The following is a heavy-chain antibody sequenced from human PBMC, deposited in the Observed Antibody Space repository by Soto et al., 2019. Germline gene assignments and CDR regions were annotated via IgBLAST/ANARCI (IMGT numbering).Heavy chain of an antibody. CDR2: ISAYNGNT. D-gene: IGHD6-13*01. Sequence: ASVKVSCKASGYTFTSYGSSWVRQAPGQGLEWMGWISAYNGNTNYAQKLQGRVTMTTDTSTSTAYMELRSLRSDDTAVYYCARDVAAAVENWFDPWGQGTLVTVSS. CDR3: ARDVAAAVENWFDP. CDR1: GYTFTSYG. J-gene: IGHJ5*02. V-gene: IGHV1-18*01.